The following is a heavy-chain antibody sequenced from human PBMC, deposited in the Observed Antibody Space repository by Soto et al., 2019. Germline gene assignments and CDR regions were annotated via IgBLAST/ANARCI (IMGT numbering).Heavy chain of an antibody. V-gene: IGHV4-31*03. J-gene: IGHJ6*02. CDR1: GGSISSGGYY. CDR2: IYYSGST. D-gene: IGHD2-15*01. CDR3: ARDPARGYCSGGSCYSYYYYYGMDV. Sequence: PSETLSLTCTVSGGSISSGGYYWSWIRQHPGKGLEWIGYIYYSGSTYYNPSLKSRVTISVDTSKNQFSLKLSSVTAADTAVYYCARDPARGYCSGGSCYSYYYYYGMDVWGQGTTVTVSS.